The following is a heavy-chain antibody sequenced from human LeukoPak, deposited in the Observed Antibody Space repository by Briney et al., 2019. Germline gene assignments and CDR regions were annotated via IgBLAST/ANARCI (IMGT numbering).Heavy chain of an antibody. CDR1: GFTVSSNY. CDR3: ARDSIELRGGHIVSYGDY. J-gene: IGHJ4*02. CDR2: IYSGGST. V-gene: IGHV3-66*01. D-gene: IGHD2-21*01. Sequence: PGGSLRLSCAASGFTVSSNYMSWVRQAPGKGLEWVSVIYSGGSTYYADSVKGRFTISRDNSKSTLYLQMNSLRAEDTAVYYCARDSIELRGGHIVSYGDYWGQGTLVTVSS.